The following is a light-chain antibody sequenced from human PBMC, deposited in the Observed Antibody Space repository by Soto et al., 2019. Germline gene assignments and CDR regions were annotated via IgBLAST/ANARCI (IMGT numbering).Light chain of an antibody. Sequence: EIVMTQSPATLSVSPGERATLSCRASQSISGNLAWYQQKPGQAPRLLIYGASTRATGIPASCSGRWAGTEFPRTSSSLQSEDFAVDYCRQYNNWLPITFGQGTRLEIK. CDR3: RQYNNWLPIT. J-gene: IGKJ5*01. CDR1: QSISGN. V-gene: IGKV3-15*01. CDR2: GAS.